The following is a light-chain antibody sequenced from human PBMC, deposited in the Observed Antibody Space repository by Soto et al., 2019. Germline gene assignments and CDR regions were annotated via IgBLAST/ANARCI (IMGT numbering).Light chain of an antibody. V-gene: IGKV3-20*01. CDR3: HQYGGSPGT. CDR1: QSVRSNY. CDR2: DAS. Sequence: IVLTQSPGTLSLSPGERATLSCRASQSVRSNYLAWYQQRPGQAPRLLIYDASSRATGVPDRFSGSGSGTDFTLTISRLEPEDFAVYYCHQYGGSPGTLGQGTKV. J-gene: IGKJ1*01.